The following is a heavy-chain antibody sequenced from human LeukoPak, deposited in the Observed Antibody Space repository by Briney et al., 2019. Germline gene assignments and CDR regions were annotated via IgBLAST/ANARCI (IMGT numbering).Heavy chain of an antibody. Sequence: PSETLSLTCAVSGDSITTTTYYWGWIRQSPGKGLEWIGSFYYGGNPYYNPSLKSRITISVDTSKNQFSLKLTSVTSADTAVYCCTRHQNYQPHDYWGPGTLVTVSS. CDR3: TRHQNYQPHDY. V-gene: IGHV4-39*01. J-gene: IGHJ4*02. CDR2: FYYGGNP. CDR1: GDSITTTTYY. D-gene: IGHD1-7*01.